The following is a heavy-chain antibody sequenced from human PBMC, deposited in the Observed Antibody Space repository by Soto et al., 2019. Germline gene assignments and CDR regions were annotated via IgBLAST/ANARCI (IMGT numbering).Heavy chain of an antibody. CDR3: ASGEGGAVTTVFDY. Sequence: VQLVESGGGLVQPGGSLRLSCAASGFTFSSYSMNWVRQAPGKGLEWVSSISSSSSYIYYADSVKGRFTISRDNAKNSLYLQMNSLRAEDTAVYYCASGEGGAVTTVFDYWGQGTLVTVSS. CDR2: ISSSSSYI. V-gene: IGHV3-21*01. CDR1: GFTFSSYS. J-gene: IGHJ4*02. D-gene: IGHD4-4*01.